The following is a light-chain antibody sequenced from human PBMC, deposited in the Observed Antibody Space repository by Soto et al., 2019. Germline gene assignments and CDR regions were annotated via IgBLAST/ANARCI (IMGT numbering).Light chain of an antibody. CDR3: QQYVRSPYT. CDR1: QSISSTY. V-gene: IGKV3-20*01. CDR2: GAS. Sequence: EIVLTQSPGSLSLSPGERATLSCRASQSISSTYIAWYQQKRGQAPRLLIFGASSRATGIPDRFSGSGSGIDFSLTISRLEPEDSAVYFCQQYVRSPYTFGPGTKVDIK. J-gene: IGKJ3*01.